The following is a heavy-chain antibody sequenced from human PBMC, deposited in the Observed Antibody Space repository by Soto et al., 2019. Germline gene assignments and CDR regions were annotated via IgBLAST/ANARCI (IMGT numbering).Heavy chain of an antibody. D-gene: IGHD2-15*01. CDR1: GYTFNSYY. Sequence: ASVKVSCKASGYTFNSYYMHWVRQAPGQRLEWMGIINASSGNTRYLQKLQGRVTITSDTSASTAYMELSSLRSEDTAVYYCARGIGLTYCSGGSCYSNYYFYMDVWGKGTTVTVSS. CDR3: ARGIGLTYCSGGSCYSNYYFYMDV. V-gene: IGHV1-46*02. J-gene: IGHJ6*03. CDR2: INASSGNT.